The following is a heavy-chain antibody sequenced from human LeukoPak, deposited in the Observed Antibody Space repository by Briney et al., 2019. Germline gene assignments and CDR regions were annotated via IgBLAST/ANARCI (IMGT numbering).Heavy chain of an antibody. Sequence: KPGGSLRLSCAASGFTFSNAWMNWVRQAPGKGLEWVGRIERKTDGGTTDYAAPVKGRFTISRDDSKNTLYLQMNSLKTEDTAVYYCVSLSASYYSAYNWFDPWGQGTLVTVSS. J-gene: IGHJ5*02. V-gene: IGHV3-15*04. CDR3: VSLSASYYSAYNWFDP. CDR2: IERKTDGGTT. D-gene: IGHD1-26*01. CDR1: GFTFSNAW.